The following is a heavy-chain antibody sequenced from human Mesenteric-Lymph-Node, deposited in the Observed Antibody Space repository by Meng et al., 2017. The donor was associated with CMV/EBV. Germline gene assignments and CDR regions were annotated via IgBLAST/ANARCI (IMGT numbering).Heavy chain of an antibody. Sequence: GSLRLSCTVSGGSISSYYWSWIRQPPGKGLEWIGYIYYSGSTNYNPSLKSRVTISVDTSKNQFSLKLSSVTAADTAIYYCASQVLDAFDIWGQGTMVTVSS. CDR2: IYYSGST. CDR1: GGSISSYY. CDR3: ASQVLDAFDI. V-gene: IGHV4-59*01. J-gene: IGHJ3*02.